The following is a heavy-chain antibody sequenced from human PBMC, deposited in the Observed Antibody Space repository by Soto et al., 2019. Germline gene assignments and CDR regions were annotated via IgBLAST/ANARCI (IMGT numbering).Heavy chain of an antibody. V-gene: IGHV3-23*01. CDR3: AKVQGRYSSGWYPNDAFDI. CDR2: ISGSGGST. D-gene: IGHD6-19*01. CDR1: GFTFSSYA. J-gene: IGHJ3*02. Sequence: EVQLLESGGGLVQPGGSLRLSCAASGFTFSSYAMSWVRQAPGKGLEWVSAISGSGGSTYYADSVKGRFTISRDNSKNTLYLQMNSLRAEDTAVYYCAKVQGRYSSGWYPNDAFDIWGQGTIVTVSS.